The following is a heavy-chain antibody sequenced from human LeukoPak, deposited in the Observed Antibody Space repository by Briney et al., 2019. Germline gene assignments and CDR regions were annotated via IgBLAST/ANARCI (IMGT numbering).Heavy chain of an antibody. V-gene: IGHV1-2*02. Sequence: GASVKVSCKASGYTFTGYYMHWVRQAPGQGLEWMGWINPNSGGTNYAQKFQGRVTMTRDTSISTAYMELSRLRSDDTAVYYCARVDSSGWYYFDYWGQGTLVNVSS. CDR2: INPNSGGT. CDR3: ARVDSSGWYYFDY. CDR1: GYTFTGYY. J-gene: IGHJ4*02. D-gene: IGHD6-19*01.